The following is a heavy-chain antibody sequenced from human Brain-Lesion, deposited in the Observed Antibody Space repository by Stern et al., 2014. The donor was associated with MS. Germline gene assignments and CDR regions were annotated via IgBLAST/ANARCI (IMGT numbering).Heavy chain of an antibody. V-gene: IGHV3-9*01. CDR1: GFTFDDFA. J-gene: IGHJ4*02. CDR3: TKDSGYFSGLFDS. Sequence: VQLVQSGGGLVQPGRSLRLSCAASGFTFDDFAMHWVRQAPGKGLEWVSGINWNSGSLAYADSVKGRFSISRDSAKNSLFLQMNSLRPEDKALYYCTKDSGYFSGLFDSWGQGTLVTVSS. D-gene: IGHD3-22*01. CDR2: INWNSGSL.